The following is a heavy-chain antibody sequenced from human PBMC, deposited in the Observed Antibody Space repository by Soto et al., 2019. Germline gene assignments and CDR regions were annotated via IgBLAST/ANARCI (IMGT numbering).Heavy chain of an antibody. V-gene: IGHV4-59*01. Sequence: PSETLSLTCTVSGGSISSYYWSWIRQPPGKGLEWIGYIYYSGSTNYNPSLKSRVTISVDTSKNQFSLKLSSVTAADTAVYYCARDAKSYNWFDPWGQGTLVTVSS. CDR2: IYYSGST. CDR3: ARDAKSYNWFDP. CDR1: GGSISSYY. J-gene: IGHJ5*02.